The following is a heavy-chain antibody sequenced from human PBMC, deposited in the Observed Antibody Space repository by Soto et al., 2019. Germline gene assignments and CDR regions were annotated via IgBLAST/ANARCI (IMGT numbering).Heavy chain of an antibody. CDR3: AREGSSWYLRWFDP. CDR2: IIPIFGTA. D-gene: IGHD6-13*01. Sequence: EASVKVSCKASGGTFSSYAISWVRQAPGQGLEWMGGIIPIFGTANYAQKFQGRVTITADESTSTAYMELSSLRSEDTAVYYCAREGSSWYLRWFDPWGQGTLVTVSS. V-gene: IGHV1-69*13. J-gene: IGHJ5*02. CDR1: GGTFSSYA.